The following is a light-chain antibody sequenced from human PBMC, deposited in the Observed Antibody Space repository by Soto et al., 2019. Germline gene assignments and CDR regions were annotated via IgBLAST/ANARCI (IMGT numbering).Light chain of an antibody. CDR3: QQSYSTPIT. CDR1: QSTSNY. Sequence: DIQMTQSPSSLSASVGDRVTITCRASQSTSNYLNWYQQKPGKAPKLLIYSASTLQGGVPSRFSGGGSGTDFTLTISSLQPEDFATYYFQQSYSTPITFGQGTRLEIK. CDR2: SAS. V-gene: IGKV1-39*01. J-gene: IGKJ5*01.